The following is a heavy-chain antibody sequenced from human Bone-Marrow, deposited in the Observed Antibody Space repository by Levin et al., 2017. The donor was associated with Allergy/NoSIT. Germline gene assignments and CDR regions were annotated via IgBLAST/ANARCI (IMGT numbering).Heavy chain of an antibody. V-gene: IGHV6-1*01. D-gene: IGHD3-9*01. J-gene: IGHJ6*02. Sequence: SQTLSLTCAISGDSVSSNTAAWHWIRQSPSRGLEWLGRTYYRSKWNNHYAVSVKSRISINPDTSKNQFSLQMNSVTPEDTAVYYCARGRYDVLTTYTLYGMDVWGQGTTVTVSS. CDR3: ARGRYDVLTTYTLYGMDV. CDR1: GDSVSSNTAA. CDR2: TYYRSKWNN.